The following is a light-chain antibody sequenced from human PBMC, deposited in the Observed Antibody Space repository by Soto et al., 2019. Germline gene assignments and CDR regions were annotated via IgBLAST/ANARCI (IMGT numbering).Light chain of an antibody. CDR2: EVN. J-gene: IGLJ2*01. Sequence: QSVLTQPPSASGSPGQSVAISCTGTSSDVGGYNYVSWYQQHPGKAPKLMIYEVNKRPSGVPDRFSGSKSGNTASLTVSGLQAEDEADYYCSSYTSSSTPHVVFGGGTKLTVL. CDR3: SSYTSSSTPHVV. CDR1: SSDVGGYNY. V-gene: IGLV2-8*01.